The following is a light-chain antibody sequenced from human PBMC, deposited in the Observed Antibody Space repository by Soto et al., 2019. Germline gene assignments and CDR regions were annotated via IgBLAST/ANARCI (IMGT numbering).Light chain of an antibody. CDR2: DAS. CDR1: QSISYN. J-gene: IGKJ4*01. Sequence: EIVLTQSPATLSLSPGERATLSCRASQSISYNLAWYQQKPGQAPRLLIYDASSRATGVPARFSGSGSGTDFTLSISSLEPEDFAVYYCQQFSSYPLTFGGGTKVDIK. CDR3: QQFSSYPLT. V-gene: IGKV3-11*01.